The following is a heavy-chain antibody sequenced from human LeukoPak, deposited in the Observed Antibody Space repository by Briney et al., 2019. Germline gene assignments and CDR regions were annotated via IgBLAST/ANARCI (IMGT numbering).Heavy chain of an antibody. CDR3: ARSMTTVTNYFDY. CDR2: IYIGRST. J-gene: IGHJ4*02. D-gene: IGHD4-17*01. Sequence: GGSLRLSCAASGFTFSTSAMSWVRQAPGKAPEWVSVIYIGRSTYYEDSVKGRFTISRDDSKNMLYLQMNGLRVEDTAVYYCARSMTTVTNYFDYWGQGTLVTVSS. V-gene: IGHV3-66*01. CDR1: GFTFSTSA.